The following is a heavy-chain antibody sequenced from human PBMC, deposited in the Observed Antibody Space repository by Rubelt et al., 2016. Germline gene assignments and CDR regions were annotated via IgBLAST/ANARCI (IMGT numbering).Heavy chain of an antibody. Sequence: GTLSLTCTVSGYSISSGYYWGWIRQPPGKGLEWIGTISYSGSTFYNPSLKSRVTMSDDTSNNQFSLRLTSVSAADTAVYYCARQASLSSGYYPWGQGTLVTVSS. V-gene: IGHV4-38-2*02. CDR3: ARQASLSSGYYP. CDR2: ISYSGST. D-gene: IGHD6-19*01. J-gene: IGHJ5*02. CDR1: GYSISSGYY.